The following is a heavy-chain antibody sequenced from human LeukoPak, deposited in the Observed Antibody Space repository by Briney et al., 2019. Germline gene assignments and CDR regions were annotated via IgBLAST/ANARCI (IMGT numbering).Heavy chain of an antibody. Sequence: ASVKGSCKATGYRFTSYRISWVRQAPGQGLEWMGWNSAYNGNTNYAQKLQGRVTMTTDTSTSTAYMELRSLRADDTAGYYCARGGDGDILTGLVFDYWGQGTLVTVSS. J-gene: IGHJ4*02. CDR2: NSAYNGNT. CDR1: GYRFTSYR. D-gene: IGHD3-9*01. V-gene: IGHV1-18*01. CDR3: ARGGDGDILTGLVFDY.